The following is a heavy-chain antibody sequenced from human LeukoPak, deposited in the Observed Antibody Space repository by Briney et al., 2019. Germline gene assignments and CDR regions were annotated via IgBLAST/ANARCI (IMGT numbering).Heavy chain of an antibody. V-gene: IGHV4-38-2*01. D-gene: IGHD4-11*01. J-gene: IGHJ4*02. CDR2: IYHSGST. Sequence: PSETLSLTCAVSGSSISSGYYWGWIRQPPGKGLEWIGSIYHSGSTYYNPSLKSRVTISVDTSKNQFSLKLSSVTAAATAVYYCARPPSYSNYVFDYWGQGTLVTLSS. CDR3: ARPPSYSNYVFDY. CDR1: GSSISSGYY.